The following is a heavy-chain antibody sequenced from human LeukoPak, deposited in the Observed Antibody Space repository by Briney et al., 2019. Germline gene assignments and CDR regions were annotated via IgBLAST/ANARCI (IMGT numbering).Heavy chain of an antibody. CDR2: IYYSGST. Sequence: PSETLSLTCAVYGGSFSGYYWSWIRQPPGKGLEWIGYIYYSGSTNYNPSLKSRVTISVDTSKNQFSLKLSSVTAADTAVYYCARDRQWHWFDPWGQGTLVTVSS. D-gene: IGHD6-19*01. CDR3: ARDRQWHWFDP. V-gene: IGHV4-59*01. CDR1: GGSFSGYY. J-gene: IGHJ5*02.